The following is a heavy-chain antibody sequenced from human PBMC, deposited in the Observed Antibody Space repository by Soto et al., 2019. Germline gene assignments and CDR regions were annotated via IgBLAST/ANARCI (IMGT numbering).Heavy chain of an antibody. V-gene: IGHV4-34*01. J-gene: IGHJ6*02. D-gene: IGHD2-15*01. CDR2: INHSGST. CDR3: ARGAGYCSGGSCYPYYYYYGVDV. CDR1: GGSFSGYY. Sequence: PSETLSLTCAVYGGSFSGYYWSWIRQPPGKGLKWIGEINHSGSTNYNPSLKSRVTISVDTSKNQFSLKLSSVTAADTAVYYCARGAGYCSGGSCYPYYYYYGVDVWGQGTTVTVSS.